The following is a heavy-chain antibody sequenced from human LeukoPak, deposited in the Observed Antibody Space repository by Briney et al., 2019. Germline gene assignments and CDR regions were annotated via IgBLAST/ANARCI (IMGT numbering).Heavy chain of an antibody. V-gene: IGHV1-18*01. J-gene: IGHJ4*02. CDR1: GYIFVSYY. CDR3: VTLGGGVPIAIVDY. D-gene: IGHD3-16*01. Sequence: GASVKVSCKASGYIFVSYYINWVRQAPGQGLEWMGSISGYNGHTNYAQKFQGRVAMTEDTSTDTAYMELSSLTSEDTAVYYCVTLGGGVPIAIVDYWGQGTLVTVSS. CDR2: ISGYNGHT.